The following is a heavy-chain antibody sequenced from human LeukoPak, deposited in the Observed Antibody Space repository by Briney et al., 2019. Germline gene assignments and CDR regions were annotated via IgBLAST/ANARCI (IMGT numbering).Heavy chain of an antibody. CDR1: GFTFSSSA. D-gene: IGHD1-26*01. CDR3: AKDKWELLRRGGAFAY. CDR2: ISGSGGST. Sequence: GGSLRLSCAASGFTFSSSAMSWVRQAPGKGLEWVLVISGSGGSTYYADSGEGRFTISRENSKNTLYLQMNGLRAEDTAVYYCAKDKWELLRRGGAFAYWGQGTLVTVSS. V-gene: IGHV3-23*01. J-gene: IGHJ4*02.